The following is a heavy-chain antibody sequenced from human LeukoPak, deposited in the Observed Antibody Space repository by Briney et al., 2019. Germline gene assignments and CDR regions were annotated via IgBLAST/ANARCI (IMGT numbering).Heavy chain of an antibody. D-gene: IGHD1-26*01. Sequence: SETLSLTCTVSGGSISSSSYYWGWIRQPPGKGLEWIGSIYYSGSTYYNPSLKSRVTISLDMSKNQFSLKLSSVTAADTAVYYCARGGYSENYYDPWGQGTLVTVSS. V-gene: IGHV4-39*07. CDR3: ARGGYSENYYDP. J-gene: IGHJ5*02. CDR2: IYYSGST. CDR1: GGSISSSSYY.